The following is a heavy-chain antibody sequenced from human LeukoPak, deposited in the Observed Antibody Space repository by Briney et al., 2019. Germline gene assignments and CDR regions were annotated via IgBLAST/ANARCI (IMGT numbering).Heavy chain of an antibody. CDR2: ISSNGGST. J-gene: IGHJ4*02. D-gene: IGHD4-17*01. Sequence: PGGSLRLSCAASGFTFSTYAMTWVRQAPGKGLEWVSTISSNGGSTYYADSVRGRFTISRDNSKNTLYLQMNSLRAEDTAIYYCAKDRLSNGDPAGYWGQGTLVTVSS. CDR1: GFTFSTYA. V-gene: IGHV3-23*01. CDR3: AKDRLSNGDPAGY.